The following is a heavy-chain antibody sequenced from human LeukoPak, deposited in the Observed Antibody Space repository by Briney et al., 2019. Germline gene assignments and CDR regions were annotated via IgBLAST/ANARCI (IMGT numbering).Heavy chain of an antibody. J-gene: IGHJ4*02. D-gene: IGHD4-17*01. CDR3: AMYGDYDY. Sequence: GGSLRLSCAASGFTFSSYAMHWVRQAPGKGLEWVAVISYDGSNKYYADSVKGRFTISRDNSKNTLYLQMNSLRAEDTAVYYCAMYGDYDYWGQGTLVTVPS. CDR2: ISYDGSNK. V-gene: IGHV3-30-3*01. CDR1: GFTFSSYA.